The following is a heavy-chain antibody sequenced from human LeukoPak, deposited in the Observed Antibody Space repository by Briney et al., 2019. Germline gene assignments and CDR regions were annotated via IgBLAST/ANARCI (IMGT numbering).Heavy chain of an antibody. CDR2: IYYSGST. Sequence: SDTLSLTCAVSGYSISSSNWWGWIRQPPGKGLEWIGYIYYSGSTYYNPSLKSRVTMSVDTSKNQFSLKLSSVTAVDTAVYYCAQASSGGWAPPRNWGQGTLVTVSS. D-gene: IGHD6-19*01. CDR1: GYSISSSNW. J-gene: IGHJ4*02. CDR3: AQASSGGWAPPRN. V-gene: IGHV4-28*01.